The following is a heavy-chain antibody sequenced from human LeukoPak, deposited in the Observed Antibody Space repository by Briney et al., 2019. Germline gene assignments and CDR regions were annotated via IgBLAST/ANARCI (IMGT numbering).Heavy chain of an antibody. D-gene: IGHD3-10*01. J-gene: IGHJ4*02. Sequence: AGGSLRLSCAASGFTFSRYTMHWVRQAPGKRLEYFSAISSNGRSTYYADSVKGRFTLSRDNSKNTLYLQMGSLRIEDTAAYYCARELDGSGSFDYWGQGTLVTVSS. CDR3: ARELDGSGSFDY. V-gene: IGHV3-64*02. CDR1: GFTFSRYT. CDR2: ISSNGRST.